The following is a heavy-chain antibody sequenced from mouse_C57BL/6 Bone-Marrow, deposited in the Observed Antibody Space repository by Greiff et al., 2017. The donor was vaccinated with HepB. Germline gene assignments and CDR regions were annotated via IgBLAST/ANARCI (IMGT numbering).Heavy chain of an antibody. V-gene: IGHV2-5*01. CDR3: ASNYYGSSYGAMDY. Sequence: QVHVKQSGPGLVQPSQSLSITCTVSGFSLTSYGVHWVRQSPGKGLEWLGVIWRGGSTDYNAAFMSRLSITKDNSKSQVFFKMNSLQADDTAIYYCASNYYGSSYGAMDYWGQGTSVTVSS. D-gene: IGHD1-1*01. J-gene: IGHJ4*01. CDR1: GFSLTSYG. CDR2: IWRGGST.